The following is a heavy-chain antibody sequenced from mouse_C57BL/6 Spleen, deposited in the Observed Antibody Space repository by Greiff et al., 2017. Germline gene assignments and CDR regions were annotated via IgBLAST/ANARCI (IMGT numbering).Heavy chain of an antibody. V-gene: IGHV1-82*01. CDR3: AKSTTVVAHFDY. D-gene: IGHD1-1*01. Sequence: QVQLQQSGPELVKPGASVKISCKASGYAFSSYWMNWVKQRPGKGLEWIGRIYPGDGDTNYNGKFKGKATLTADKSSSTAYMQLSSLTSEDSAVYFCAKSTTVVAHFDYWGQGTTLTVSS. CDR2: IYPGDGDT. J-gene: IGHJ2*01. CDR1: GYAFSSYW.